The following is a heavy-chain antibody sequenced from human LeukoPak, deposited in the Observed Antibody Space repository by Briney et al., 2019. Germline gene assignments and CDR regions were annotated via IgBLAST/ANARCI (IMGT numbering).Heavy chain of an antibody. D-gene: IGHD6-19*01. CDR1: GFSFSTYT. CDR3: ARDPIAVAGTFGEYFDY. V-gene: IGHV4-34*01. J-gene: IGHJ4*02. Sequence: PGGSLRLSCATSGFSFSTYTMSWIRQPPGKGLEWIGEINHSGSTNYNPSLKSRVTISVDTSKNQFSLKLSSVTAADTAVYYCARDPIAVAGTFGEYFDYWGQGTLVTVSS. CDR2: INHSGST.